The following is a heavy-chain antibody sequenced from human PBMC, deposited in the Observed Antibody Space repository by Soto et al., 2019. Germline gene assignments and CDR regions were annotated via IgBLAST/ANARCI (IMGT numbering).Heavy chain of an antibody. CDR1: GDSFSSNSAA. CDR2: TYYRSQWYN. Sequence: SQPVSSTLAISGDSFSSNSAAWSCIRQSPSRGLEWLGRTYYRSQWYNDYAVSVKSRITINADTSKNQFSLQLNSVTPEDTAVYHCARHTPPSSGWYYFDSWAQRTLVTVSS. D-gene: IGHD6-19*01. CDR3: ARHTPPSSGWYYFDS. J-gene: IGHJ4*02. V-gene: IGHV6-1*01.